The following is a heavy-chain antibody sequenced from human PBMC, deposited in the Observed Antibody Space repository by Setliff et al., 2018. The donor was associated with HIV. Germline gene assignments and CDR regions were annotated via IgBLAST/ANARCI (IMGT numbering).Heavy chain of an antibody. J-gene: IGHJ3*02. CDR2: IYPGDSDT. CDR1: GYTFSIYW. V-gene: IGHV5-51*01. D-gene: IGHD3-22*01. CDR3: ARFYDKWVYAFDI. Sequence: PGESLTISCQTSGYTFSIYWIGWVRQRPGKGLEWMGIIYPGDSDTRYSPSFQGQVTISADKSISTAYLQWSSLKASDTAMYYCARFYDKWVYAFDIWGQGTMVTVSS.